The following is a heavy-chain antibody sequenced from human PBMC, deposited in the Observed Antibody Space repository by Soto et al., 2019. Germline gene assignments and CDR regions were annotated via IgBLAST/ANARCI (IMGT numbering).Heavy chain of an antibody. CDR2: ISAYNGNT. CDR3: AREGRFLEWLLYFDY. D-gene: IGHD3-3*01. V-gene: IGHV1-18*01. Sequence: ASVKVSCKASGYTFTSYGISWVRQAPGQGLEWMGWISAYNGNTNYAQKLQGRVTMTTDTSTSTAYMELRSLRSDDTAVYYCAREGRFLEWLLYFDYWGQGTLVTVSS. J-gene: IGHJ4*02. CDR1: GYTFTSYG.